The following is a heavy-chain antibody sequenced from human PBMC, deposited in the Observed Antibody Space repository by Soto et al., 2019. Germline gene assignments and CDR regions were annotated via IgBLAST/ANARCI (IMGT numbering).Heavy chain of an antibody. CDR3: ARVVDYYDPYYSYGMDV. D-gene: IGHD3-22*01. CDR2: ISSSSSYI. Sequence: EVQLVESGGGLVKPGGSLRLSCAASGFTFSSYNMNWVRQAPGKGLEWVSSISSSSSYIYYADSVKGRFTISRDNAXNXPYLQMNSLRAEDTAVYYCARVVDYYDPYYSYGMDVWGQGTTVTVSS. V-gene: IGHV3-21*01. J-gene: IGHJ6*02. CDR1: GFTFSSYN.